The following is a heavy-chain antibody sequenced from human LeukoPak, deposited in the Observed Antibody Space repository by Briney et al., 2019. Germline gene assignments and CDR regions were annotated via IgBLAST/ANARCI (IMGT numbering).Heavy chain of an antibody. J-gene: IGHJ6*02. V-gene: IGHV4-59*08. CDR3: ARSGTSQYYFYGVDV. D-gene: IGHD1/OR15-1a*01. CDR1: GGSLSSYN. CDR2: IYYTGST. Sequence: PSETLSLPCTVSGGSLSSYNWNWIRPPPGKGLEWIGYIYYTGSTNYNPSLKSRVTISVDTSKNQFSLKLNSVTATDTAVYYCARSGTSQYYFYGVDVWGQGTTVTVSS.